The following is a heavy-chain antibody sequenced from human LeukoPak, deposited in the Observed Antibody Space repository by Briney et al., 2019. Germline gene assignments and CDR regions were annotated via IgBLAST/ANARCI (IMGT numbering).Heavy chain of an antibody. J-gene: IGHJ4*02. V-gene: IGHV1-2*02. CDR2: INPNSGGT. D-gene: IGHD3-10*01. CDR1: GYTFTGYY. Sequence: GASVKVSCKASGYTFTGYYMHWVRQAPGQGLEWMGWINPNSGGTNYAQKFQGRVTMTRDTSISTAYMELSRLRSDDTAVYYCARVHRITMVRGVMVWDYWGQGTLVTVSS. CDR3: ARVHRITMVRGVMVWDY.